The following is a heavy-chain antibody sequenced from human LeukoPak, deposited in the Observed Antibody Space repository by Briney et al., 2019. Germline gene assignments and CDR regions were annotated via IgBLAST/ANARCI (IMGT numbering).Heavy chain of an antibody. D-gene: IGHD3-22*01. Sequence: PGGSLRLSCAASGFTVSSNYMSWVRQAPGEGLEWVSVIYSGGSTYYADSVKGRFTISRDNSKNTLYLQMNSLRAEDTAVYYCARASGQENYDSSGYYYWGQGTLVTVSS. V-gene: IGHV3-66*01. CDR2: IYSGGST. CDR1: GFTVSSNY. J-gene: IGHJ4*02. CDR3: ARASGQENYDSSGYYY.